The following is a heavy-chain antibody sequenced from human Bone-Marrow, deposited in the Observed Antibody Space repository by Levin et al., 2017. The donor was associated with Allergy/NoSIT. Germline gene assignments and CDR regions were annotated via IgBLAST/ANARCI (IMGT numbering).Heavy chain of an antibody. Sequence: SCVASGFDFSSYGMHWVRQAPGKGLEWVAVISYDETNKFYGDSVEGRFTISRDNSKNTLFLEVDSLRVEDTAVYYCARDYLAVAGDNYFDYWGQGTVVTVSS. V-gene: IGHV3-30*03. CDR1: GFDFSSYG. J-gene: IGHJ4*02. D-gene: IGHD6-19*01. CDR3: ARDYLAVAGDNYFDY. CDR2: ISYDETNK.